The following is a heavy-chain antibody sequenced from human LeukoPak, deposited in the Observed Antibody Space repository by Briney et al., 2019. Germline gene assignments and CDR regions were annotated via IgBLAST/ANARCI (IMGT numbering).Heavy chain of an antibody. Sequence: ERSLRVSCAASGFSFSSSVMHWGRQAPGKGLEWVAGISSDGNSKYYADSVKGRLTISRDNSKNTVYLEMSSLRADDTAVYYFARGAHSSGYCDAFDIWGQGTMVTVSS. V-gene: IGHV3-30-3*01. CDR3: ARGAHSSGYCDAFDI. D-gene: IGHD3-22*01. CDR1: GFSFSSSV. J-gene: IGHJ3*02. CDR2: ISSDGNSK.